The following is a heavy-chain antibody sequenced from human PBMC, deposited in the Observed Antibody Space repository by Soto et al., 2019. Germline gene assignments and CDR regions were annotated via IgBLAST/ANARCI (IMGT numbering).Heavy chain of an antibody. J-gene: IGHJ4*02. Sequence: SETLSLTCTVSGGSDSSGSYYWSWIRQPPGKGLEWIGYIYYSGSTNYNPSLKSRVTISVDTPKNQFSLKLSSVTAADTAVYYCARTMVGARAGYFDYWGRGTLVTVSS. CDR2: IYYSGST. V-gene: IGHV4-61*01. CDR3: ARTMVGARAGYFDY. D-gene: IGHD1-26*01. CDR1: GGSDSSGSYY.